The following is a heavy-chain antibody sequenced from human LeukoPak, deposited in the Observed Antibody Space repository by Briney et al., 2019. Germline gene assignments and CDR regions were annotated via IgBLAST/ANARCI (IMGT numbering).Heavy chain of an antibody. CDR1: GFTFSSYA. Sequence: QPGGSLRLSCAASGFTFSSYAMSWVRQAPGKGLEWVSAISGSGGSTYYADSVEGRFTISRDNSKNTLYLQMNSLRSEDTAVYYCARTFRHGGQDSSGYQYFDYWGQGTLVTVSS. V-gene: IGHV3-23*01. CDR3: ARTFRHGGQDSSGYQYFDY. CDR2: ISGSGGST. J-gene: IGHJ4*02. D-gene: IGHD3-22*01.